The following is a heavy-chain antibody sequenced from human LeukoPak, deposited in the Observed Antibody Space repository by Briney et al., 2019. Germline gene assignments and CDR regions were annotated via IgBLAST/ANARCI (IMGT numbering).Heavy chain of an antibody. Sequence: GGSLRLSCVASGFXVSSNYINWVRQAPGKGLAWVSIIYSGERTYYADSVKGRFTISRDTSKNTLYLHMNSLRAEDTGMYYCARDNSGSNDYWGQGTLVTVSS. V-gene: IGHV3-53*01. CDR1: GFXVSSNY. CDR3: ARDNSGSNDY. J-gene: IGHJ4*02. D-gene: IGHD1-1*01. CDR2: IYSGERT.